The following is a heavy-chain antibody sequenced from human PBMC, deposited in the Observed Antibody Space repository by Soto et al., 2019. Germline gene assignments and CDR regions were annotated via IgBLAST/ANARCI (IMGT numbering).Heavy chain of an antibody. CDR3: AKVLTSYYDYYMDV. CDR1: GFTFSSYA. Sequence: EVQLLESGGGLVQPGGSLRLSCAASGFTFSSYAMSWVRQAPGKGLEWVSAISGSGGSTYYADSVKGRITISRDNSKNTLYLQMNSLRAEDTAVYYCAKVLTSYYDYYMDVWGKGTTVTVSS. V-gene: IGHV3-23*01. CDR2: ISGSGGST. J-gene: IGHJ6*03. D-gene: IGHD3-9*01.